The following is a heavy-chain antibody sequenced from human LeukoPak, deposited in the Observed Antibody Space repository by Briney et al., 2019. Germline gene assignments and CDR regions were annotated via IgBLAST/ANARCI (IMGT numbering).Heavy chain of an antibody. D-gene: IGHD5-18*01. Sequence: ASVKVSCKASGYTFTGYYMHWVRQAPGQGLEWMGWINPNSGGTNYAQKFQGRVTMTRDTSISTAYMELSRLRSDDTAVYYCARDLVGYGPRRWFDPWGQGTLVTVSS. V-gene: IGHV1-2*02. CDR1: GYTFTGYY. CDR2: INPNSGGT. J-gene: IGHJ5*02. CDR3: ARDLVGYGPRRWFDP.